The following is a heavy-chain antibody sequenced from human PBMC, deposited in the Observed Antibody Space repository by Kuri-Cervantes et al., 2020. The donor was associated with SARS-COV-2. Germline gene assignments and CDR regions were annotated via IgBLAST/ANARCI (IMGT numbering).Heavy chain of an antibody. CDR2: INPSGGST. V-gene: IGHV1-46*01. J-gene: IGHJ6*02. CDR3: ASFTPTEDLYHYYYATDV. D-gene: IGHD1-1*01. CDR1: GYTFTSYY. Sequence: ASVKVSCKASGYTFTSYYMHWVRQAPGQGLEWMGIINPSGGSTSYAQKFQGRVAMTRDTSTSTVYMELSSLRSEDTAVYYCASFTPTEDLYHYYYATDVWGQGTTVTVSS.